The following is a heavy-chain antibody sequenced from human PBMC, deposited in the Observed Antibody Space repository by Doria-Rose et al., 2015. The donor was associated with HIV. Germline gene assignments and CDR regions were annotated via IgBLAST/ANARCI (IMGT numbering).Heavy chain of an antibody. V-gene: IGHV1-24*01. D-gene: IGHD2-8*01. Sequence: QVQLVQSGAEVKKPGASVRVSCKVSGYTLTGLSMHWVRQAPGKGLEWLGGFHPQDGETIYTQKFQGRVTMTEDTSTDTAYLELSSLTSEDTAVYYCATGHRDGFNNGGDFWGHGTPVTVSS. CDR3: ATGHRDGFNNGGDF. J-gene: IGHJ4*01. CDR2: FHPQDGET. CDR1: GYTLTGLS.